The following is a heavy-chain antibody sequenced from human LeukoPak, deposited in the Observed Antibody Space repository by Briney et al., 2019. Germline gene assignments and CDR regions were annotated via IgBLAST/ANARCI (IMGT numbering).Heavy chain of an antibody. V-gene: IGHV5-51*01. CDR1: GYSFTSYW. J-gene: IGHJ5*02. CDR3: ARRVGYCSSTSCPGYWFDP. Sequence: GESLKISYKGSGYSFTSYWIGWVRQMPGKGLEWMGVIYPGDSDTRYSPSFQGQVTISADKSISTAYLQWSSLKASDTAMYYCARRVGYCSSTSCPGYWFDPWGQGTLVTVSS. CDR2: IYPGDSDT. D-gene: IGHD2-2*01.